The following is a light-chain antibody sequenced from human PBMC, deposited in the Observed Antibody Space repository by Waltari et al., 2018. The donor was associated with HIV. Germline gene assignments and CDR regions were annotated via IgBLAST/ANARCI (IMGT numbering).Light chain of an antibody. CDR3: QQFHNWPHT. V-gene: IGKV3-15*01. Sequence: ETVLTQPPPTLSVSPGETATLSCRASQSLSSYLAWYQQKPGQAPRLLIYGASTRATGTPVRFSGGGSGTEFSLTISSLRSEDYALYYCQQFHNWPHTFGGGTKVEIK. CDR1: QSLSSY. CDR2: GAS. J-gene: IGKJ4*01.